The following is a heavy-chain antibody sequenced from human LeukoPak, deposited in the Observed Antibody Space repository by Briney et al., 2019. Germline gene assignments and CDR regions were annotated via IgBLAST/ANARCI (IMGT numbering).Heavy chain of an antibody. D-gene: IGHD6-25*01. Sequence: SHTHSLTCAISVDLVSTSGVAWNWVRQSPSRGLEWLGRTYYTSKWNNDYAVSVKSRIVVNPDTSKNQFSLQLNSVTSEDTAVYYCARGRASAFDVWGQGTMVTVSS. CDR2: TYYTSKWNN. J-gene: IGHJ3*01. CDR3: ARGRASAFDV. CDR1: VDLVSTSGVA. V-gene: IGHV6-1*01.